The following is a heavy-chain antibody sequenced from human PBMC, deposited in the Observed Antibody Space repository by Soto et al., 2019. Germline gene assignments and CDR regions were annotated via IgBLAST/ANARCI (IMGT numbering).Heavy chain of an antibody. V-gene: IGHV4-61*01. CDR3: ARLTGHSASYLYY. CDR1: GGSVSSGSYY. J-gene: IGHJ4*02. CDR2: IYYSGST. D-gene: IGHD1-26*01. Sequence: SETLSLTCTVSGGSVSSGSYYWSWIRQPPGKGLEWIGYIYYSGSTNYNPSLKSRVTISVDTSKNQFSLKLSSVTAADTAVYYCARLTGHSASYLYYWGQGTLVTVSS.